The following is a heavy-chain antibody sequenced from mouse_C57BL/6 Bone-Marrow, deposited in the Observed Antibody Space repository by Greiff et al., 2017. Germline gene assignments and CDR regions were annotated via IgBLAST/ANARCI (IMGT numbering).Heavy chain of an antibody. CDR1: GFTFSDFY. CDR2: SRNKANDYTT. Sequence: EVQLVESGGGLVQSGRSLRLSCATSGFTFSDFYMEWVRQAPGKGLEWIAASRNKANDYTTEYSASVKGRFIVSRDTSQSILYLQMNALRAEDTAIYYCARDAYYSNYEWYFDVWGTGTTVTVSS. J-gene: IGHJ1*03. CDR3: ARDAYYSNYEWYFDV. D-gene: IGHD2-5*01. V-gene: IGHV7-1*01.